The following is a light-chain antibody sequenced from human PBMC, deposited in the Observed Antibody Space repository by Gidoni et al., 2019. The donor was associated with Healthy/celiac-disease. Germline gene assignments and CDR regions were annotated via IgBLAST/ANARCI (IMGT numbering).Light chain of an antibody. CDR3: QRSYSTPPLT. Sequence: DIQMTQSPSSLSASVGDRVTITCRASQSISSYVNWYQQKPGKAPKLLIYAASSLQSGVPSRFSGSGSGTDFTLTISILQPEDFATYYCQRSYSTPPLTFGGGTKVEIK. CDR2: AAS. CDR1: QSISSY. V-gene: IGKV1-39*01. J-gene: IGKJ4*01.